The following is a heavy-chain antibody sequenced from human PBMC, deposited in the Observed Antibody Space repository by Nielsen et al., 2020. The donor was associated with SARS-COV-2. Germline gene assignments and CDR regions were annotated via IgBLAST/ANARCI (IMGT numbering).Heavy chain of an antibody. D-gene: IGHD3-3*01. Sequence: ASVKVSCKASGYTFTRYAMHWVRQAPGQRLEWMGWINAGNGNTKYSQKFQGRVTITRDTSASTAYMELSSLRSEDTAVYYCASRLLRFLEWLFPTDYYYGMDVWGQGTTVTVS. CDR3: ASRLLRFLEWLFPTDYYYGMDV. V-gene: IGHV1-3*01. CDR2: INAGNGNT. CDR1: GYTFTRYA. J-gene: IGHJ6*02.